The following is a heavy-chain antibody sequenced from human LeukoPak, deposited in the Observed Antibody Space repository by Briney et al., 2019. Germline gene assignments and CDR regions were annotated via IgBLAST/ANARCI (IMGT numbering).Heavy chain of an antibody. D-gene: IGHD3-22*01. Sequence: PSETLSLTCAVYGRSFSGYYWSWIRQPPGKGLEWIGEINHSGSTNYNPSLKSRVTISVDTSKNQFSLKLSSVTAADYDSSGYYYADSFDYWGQGTLVTVSS. CDR1: GRSFSGYY. CDR2: INHSGST. J-gene: IGHJ4*02. V-gene: IGHV4-34*01. CDR3: YYADSFDY.